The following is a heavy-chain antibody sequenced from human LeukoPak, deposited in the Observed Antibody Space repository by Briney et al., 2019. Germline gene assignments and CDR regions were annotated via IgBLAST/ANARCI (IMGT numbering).Heavy chain of an antibody. J-gene: IGHJ4*02. CDR2: INPNSGGT. Sequence: ASVKVSCKASGYTFTGYYMHWVRQAPGQGLEWMGWINPNSGGTNYAQKFQGRVTMTRDTSISTAYMELSRLRSDDTAVYYCARRAPGYCSSTSCYPRDYWGQGTLVTVSS. CDR3: ARRAPGYCSSTSCYPRDY. V-gene: IGHV1-2*02. D-gene: IGHD2-2*03. CDR1: GYTFTGYY.